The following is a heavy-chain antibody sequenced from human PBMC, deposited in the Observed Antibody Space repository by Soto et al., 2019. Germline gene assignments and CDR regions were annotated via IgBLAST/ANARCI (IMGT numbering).Heavy chain of an antibody. Sequence: QVTLKESGPVLVKPTETLTLTCTVSWFSLSNARMGVSWIRQPPGKALEWLAHIFSNDEKSYSTSLKSRLTISKDTSKSQVVLTLTNMDPVDTATYYCARIRGDFWSCTPHRFDLWGRGTLVTVSS. J-gene: IGHJ2*01. V-gene: IGHV2-26*01. CDR2: IFSNDEK. D-gene: IGHD3-3*01. CDR1: WFSLSNARMG. CDR3: ARIRGDFWSCTPHRFDL.